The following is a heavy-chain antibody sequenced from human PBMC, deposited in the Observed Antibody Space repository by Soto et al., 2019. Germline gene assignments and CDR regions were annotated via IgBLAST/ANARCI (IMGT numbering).Heavy chain of an antibody. J-gene: IGHJ4*02. V-gene: IGHV1-46*01. Sequence: GASVKVSCKASGYTFTSYYTHWVRQAPGQGLEWMGIINPSGGSTSYAQKFQGRVTMTRDTSTSTVYMELSSLRSEDTAVYYCARISQMYYDFWSGYWDCDYWGQGTLVTVSS. CDR3: ARISQMYYDFWSGYWDCDY. CDR1: GYTFTSYY. CDR2: INPSGGST. D-gene: IGHD3-3*01.